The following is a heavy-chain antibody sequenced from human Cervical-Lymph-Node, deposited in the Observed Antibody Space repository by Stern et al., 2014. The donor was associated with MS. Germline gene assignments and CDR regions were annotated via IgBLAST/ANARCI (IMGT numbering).Heavy chain of an antibody. J-gene: IGHJ4*02. V-gene: IGHV1-69*09. D-gene: IGHD6-19*01. CDR1: GGTFSSYA. CDR2: IIPLLGIA. Sequence: VQLEESGAEVKKPGSSVKVSCKASGGTFSSYAISWVRQAPGQGLEWMGRIIPLLGIANYARKFQGRVTITADKSTSTADMELSSLRAEDTAVYYCARGGGDSTGWYRYYFDYWGQGTLVTVSS. CDR3: ARGGGDSTGWYRYYFDY.